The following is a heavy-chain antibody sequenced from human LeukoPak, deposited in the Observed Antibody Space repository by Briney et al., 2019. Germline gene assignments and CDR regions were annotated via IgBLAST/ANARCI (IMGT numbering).Heavy chain of an antibody. CDR1: GGSISSYY. D-gene: IGHD3-10*01. CDR3: ARAGAGSGSDDYYYMDV. Sequence: SETLSLTCTVSGGSISSYYWSWIRQSPGKGLECIGYIHYTGSTNYNPSLKSRVTISVETSKNQFSLKVKSVTAADTAVYFCARAGAGSGSDDYYYMDVWGKGTTVTVS. V-gene: IGHV4-59*12. J-gene: IGHJ6*03. CDR2: IHYTGST.